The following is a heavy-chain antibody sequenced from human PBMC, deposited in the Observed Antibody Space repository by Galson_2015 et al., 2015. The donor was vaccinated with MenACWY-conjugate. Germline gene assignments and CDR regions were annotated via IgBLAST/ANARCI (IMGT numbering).Heavy chain of an antibody. J-gene: IGHJ6*02. D-gene: IGHD6-13*01. V-gene: IGHV4-39*07. CDR2: IYYSGST. CDR3: ARLGSIAAAGMVPYYYYGMDV. Sequence: SETLSLTCTVSGGSISSSSYYWGWIRQPPGKGLEWIGSIYYSGSTYYNPSLKSRVTISVDTSKNQFSLKLSSVTAADTAVYYCARLGSIAAAGMVPYYYYGMDVWGQGTTVTVSS. CDR1: GGSISSSSYY.